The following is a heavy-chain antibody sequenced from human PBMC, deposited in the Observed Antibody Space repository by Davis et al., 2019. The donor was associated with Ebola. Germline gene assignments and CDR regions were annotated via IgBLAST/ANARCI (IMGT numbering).Heavy chain of an antibody. D-gene: IGHD1-26*01. Sequence: PSETLSLTCTVSGGSISSYYWSWIRQPPGKGLEWIGYIYYSGSTNYNPSLKSRVTISVDTSKNQFSLKLRFVTAADTAVYYCARGTKVGAMVFWGQGTLVTVSS. CDR3: ARGTKVGAMVF. J-gene: IGHJ4*02. V-gene: IGHV4-59*12. CDR2: IYYSGST. CDR1: GGSISSYY.